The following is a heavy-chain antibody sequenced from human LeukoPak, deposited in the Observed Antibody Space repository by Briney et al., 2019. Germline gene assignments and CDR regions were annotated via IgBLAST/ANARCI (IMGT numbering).Heavy chain of an antibody. D-gene: IGHD2-15*01. V-gene: IGHV3-66*01. CDR2: TNSGGTST. CDR1: RFTVSSNY. J-gene: IGHJ3*02. Sequence: GGSLRLSCAASRFTVSSNYMGWVRQAPGKGLEWISTTNSGGTSTYYAGSVKGRFTISRDNAKNTLYLQMNSLRAEDTAVYYCAGGRYGFDIRGQGTMVTVSS. CDR3: AGGRYGFDI.